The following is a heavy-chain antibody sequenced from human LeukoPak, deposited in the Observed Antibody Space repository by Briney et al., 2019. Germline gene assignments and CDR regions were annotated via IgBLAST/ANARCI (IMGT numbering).Heavy chain of an antibody. V-gene: IGHV4-39*07. CDR2: INHSGST. J-gene: IGHJ4*02. CDR3: ARAYCYYDSSGYYPPYFDY. CDR1: GGSISSSSYY. Sequence: SETLSLTCTVSGGSISSSSYYWGWIRQPPGKGLEWIGEINHSGSTNYNPSLKSRVTISVDTSKNQFSLKLSSVTVADTAVYYCARAYCYYDSSGYYPPYFDYWGQGTLVTVSS. D-gene: IGHD3-22*01.